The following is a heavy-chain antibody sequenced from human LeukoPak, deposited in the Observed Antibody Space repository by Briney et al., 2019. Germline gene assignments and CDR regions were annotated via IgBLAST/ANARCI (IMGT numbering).Heavy chain of an antibody. D-gene: IGHD5-18*01. V-gene: IGHV4-31*03. J-gene: IGHJ4*02. CDR3: ARVRGYSYGELDY. Sequence: SQTLPLTCTVSGGSLSSGGYYWTWIRQHPGKGLEWIGHISYSGSTYYNPSLNSRVTISGGTSKSQFSLKLSSVTAADTAVYYCARVRGYSYGELDYWGQGTLVTVSS. CDR2: ISYSGST. CDR1: GGSLSSGGYY.